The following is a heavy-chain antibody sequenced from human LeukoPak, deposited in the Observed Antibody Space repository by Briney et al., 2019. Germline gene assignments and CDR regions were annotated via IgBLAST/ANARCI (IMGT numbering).Heavy chain of an antibody. D-gene: IGHD1/OR15-1a*01. Sequence: ASVEVSCKASGYTFTSYDINWARQATGQGFEWMGWMNPNSGNTGYAQKFQGRVTMTRDTSISTAYMELSRLRSDDTAVYYCAKDRSWNRGVISSDAFHIWGQGTMVTVSS. CDR2: MNPNSGNT. CDR3: AKDRSWNRGVISSDAFHI. CDR1: GYTFTSYD. J-gene: IGHJ3*02. V-gene: IGHV1-8*01.